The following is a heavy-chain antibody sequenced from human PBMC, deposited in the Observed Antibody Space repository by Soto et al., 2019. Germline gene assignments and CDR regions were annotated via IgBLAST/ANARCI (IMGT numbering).Heavy chain of an antibody. Sequence: SETLSLTCTVSRGSISSYYWSWIRQPPGKGLEWIGYIYYSGSTNYNPSLKSRVTISVDTSKNQFSLKLSSVTAADTAVYYCARETVTTGFYYYGMDVWGQGTTVTVSS. V-gene: IGHV4-59*01. CDR3: ARETVTTGFYYYGMDV. CDR1: RGSISSYY. D-gene: IGHD4-17*01. J-gene: IGHJ6*02. CDR2: IYYSGST.